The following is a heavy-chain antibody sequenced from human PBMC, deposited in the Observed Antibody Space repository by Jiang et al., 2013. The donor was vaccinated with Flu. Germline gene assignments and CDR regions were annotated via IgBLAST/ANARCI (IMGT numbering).Heavy chain of an antibody. V-gene: IGHV2-5*01. J-gene: IGHJ4*02. D-gene: IGHD6-13*01. Sequence: DDKRYSPSPKSRLTITKDTSKNQVVLTMTNMDPVDTATYYCAHRAYSSSGYYFDYWGQGTLVTVSS. CDR2: DDK. CDR3: AHRAYSSSGYYFDY.